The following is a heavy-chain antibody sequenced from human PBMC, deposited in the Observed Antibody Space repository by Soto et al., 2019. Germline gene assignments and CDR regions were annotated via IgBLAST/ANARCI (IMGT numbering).Heavy chain of an antibody. J-gene: IGHJ4*02. V-gene: IGHV3-23*01. CDR1: GFTFSSYV. CDR2: ISGSGGST. CDR3: AKGYYSGSYYASIDY. Sequence: VQLLESGGGLVQPGGSLRLSCAASGFTFSSYVMTWVRQAPGKGLEWVSGISGSGGSTYYSDSVKGRFTISRDNSKNTLHLQMNSLRAEDTALYYCAKGYYSGSYYASIDYWGQGNLVTVSS. D-gene: IGHD3-10*01.